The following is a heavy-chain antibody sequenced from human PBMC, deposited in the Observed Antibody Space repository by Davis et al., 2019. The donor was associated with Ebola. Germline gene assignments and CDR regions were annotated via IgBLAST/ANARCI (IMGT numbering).Heavy chain of an antibody. D-gene: IGHD1-20*01. Sequence: GESLKISRAASGFTSSDYYMSWIRQAPGKGLEWVSYITSSGSTIYYADSVKGRFTISRDNAKNSLYLQMNSLRAEDTAVYYCARDLLTGTTWDYWGQGTLVTVSS. J-gene: IGHJ4*02. CDR3: ARDLLTGTTWDY. CDR1: GFTSSDYY. CDR2: ITSSGSTI. V-gene: IGHV3-11*01.